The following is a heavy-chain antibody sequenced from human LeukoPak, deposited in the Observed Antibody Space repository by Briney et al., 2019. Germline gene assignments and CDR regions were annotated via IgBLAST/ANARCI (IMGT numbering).Heavy chain of an antibody. V-gene: IGHV3-30-3*01. CDR2: ISYDGSNK. Sequence: PGGSLRLSCAASGFTFSSYAMHWVRQAPGKGLEWVAVISYDGSNKYYADSVKGRFTISRDNSKNTLYLQMNSLRAEDTAVYYCASLDQPDYGGRGPLVTVS. J-gene: IGHJ4*02. CDR1: GFTFSSYA. CDR3: ASLDQPDY.